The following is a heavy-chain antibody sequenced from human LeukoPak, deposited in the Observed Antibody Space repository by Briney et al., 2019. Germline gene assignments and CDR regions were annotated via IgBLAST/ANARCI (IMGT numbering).Heavy chain of an antibody. D-gene: IGHD6-19*01. CDR1: GYTFKAYG. J-gene: IGHJ4*02. CDR3: ARDPSNTSGRYIYFDY. V-gene: IGHV1-18*01. CDR2: ISTYNGDT. Sequence: GASVKVSCKASGYTFKAYGVSWVRQAPVQGLEWMGWISTYNGDTKYPQNFQGRVTMTTDTSTSTAYMELRSLRSDDTAVYYCARDPSNTSGRYIYFDYWGQGSLVTVSS.